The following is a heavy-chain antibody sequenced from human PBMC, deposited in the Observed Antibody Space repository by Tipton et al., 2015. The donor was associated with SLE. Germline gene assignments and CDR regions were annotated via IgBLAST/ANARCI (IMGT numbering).Heavy chain of an antibody. V-gene: IGHV3-48*03. CDR3: ARDGWYGEVWKAFDI. D-gene: IGHD4-17*01. J-gene: IGHJ3*02. CDR1: GFTFSSYE. CDR2: ISSSGSTI. Sequence: SLRLSCAASGFTFSSYEMNWVRQAPGKGLEWVSYISSSGSTIYYADSVKGRFTISRDNAKNSLYLQMNSLRAEDTAVYYCARDGWYGEVWKAFDIWGQGTMVTVSS.